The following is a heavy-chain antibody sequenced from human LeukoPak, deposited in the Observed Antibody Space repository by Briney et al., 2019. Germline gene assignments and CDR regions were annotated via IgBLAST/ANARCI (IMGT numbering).Heavy chain of an antibody. V-gene: IGHV3-74*01. Sequence: TGGSLRLSCVPSGFTFSTYWMHWVRQAPGKGLVWVSRINTDGGTTTYADSVKGRFTISRDNPKNTLYLQMNSLRAEDTAVYYCARGSSLAYYVDVWGKGTTVTVSS. CDR1: GFTFSTYW. CDR2: INTDGGTT. J-gene: IGHJ6*03. CDR3: ARGSSLAYYVDV. D-gene: IGHD3-16*02.